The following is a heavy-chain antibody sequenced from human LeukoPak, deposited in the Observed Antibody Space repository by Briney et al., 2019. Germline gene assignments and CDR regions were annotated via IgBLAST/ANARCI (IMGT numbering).Heavy chain of an antibody. CDR1: GASISSHY. D-gene: IGHD5-18*01. CDR2: IYYSGST. J-gene: IGHJ6*03. Sequence: PSETLSLTCTVFGASISSHYWSWIRQPPGKGLEWIGYIYYSGSTSYYPSLKSRVTISIETSKNQFSLKLTTVTAADTAVYYCARSYSYGPHYYYYYYMDVWGKGTTVTVSS. CDR3: ARSYSYGPHYYYYYYMDV. V-gene: IGHV4-59*11.